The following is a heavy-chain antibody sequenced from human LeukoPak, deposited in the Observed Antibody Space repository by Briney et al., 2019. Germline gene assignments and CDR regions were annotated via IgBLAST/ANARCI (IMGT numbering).Heavy chain of an antibody. D-gene: IGHD2-21*01. CDR2: IKQDGSEK. V-gene: IGHV3-7*01. J-gene: IGHJ4*02. CDR3: ARDQDCGGDCASFDY. Sequence: GGSLRLSCAASGFTFDNYAMSWVRQAPGKGLEWVANIKQDGSEKYYVDSVKGRFTISRDNAKNSLYLQMNSLRAEDTAVYYCARDQDCGGDCASFDYWGQGTLVTVSS. CDR1: GFTFDNYA.